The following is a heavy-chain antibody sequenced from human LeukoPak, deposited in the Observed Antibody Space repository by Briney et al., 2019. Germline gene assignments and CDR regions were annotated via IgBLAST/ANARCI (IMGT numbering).Heavy chain of an antibody. Sequence: PSETLSLTCTVSGGSFYTSDYYWGWGRQPPGKGPEWIGDIFSTRKTNSHPSLKSRVSISIDTSKNQFSLKLTSVTAAATAVYYCARVFDSWGQGTLVTVSS. CDR3: ARVFDS. J-gene: IGHJ4*02. CDR1: GGSFYTSDYY. V-gene: IGHV4-61*05. CDR2: IFSTRKT.